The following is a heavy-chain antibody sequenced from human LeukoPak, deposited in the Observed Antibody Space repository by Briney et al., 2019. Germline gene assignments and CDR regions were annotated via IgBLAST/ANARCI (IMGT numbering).Heavy chain of an antibody. CDR2: ISSTSNYI. D-gene: IGHD5-18*01. CDR1: GFTFSSYS. CDR3: ARDDRYSYGYSQSGHFDY. Sequence: GGSLRLSCAASGFTFSSYSMNWVRQAPGKGLEWASSISSTSNYIYYADSVKGRFTISRDNAKTSLYLQMNSLRAEDTAVYYCARDDRYSYGYSQSGHFDYWGQGILVTVSS. J-gene: IGHJ4*02. V-gene: IGHV3-21*01.